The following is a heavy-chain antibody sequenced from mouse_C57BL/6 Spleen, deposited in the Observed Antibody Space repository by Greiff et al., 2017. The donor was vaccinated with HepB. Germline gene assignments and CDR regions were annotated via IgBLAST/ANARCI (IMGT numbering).Heavy chain of an antibody. V-gene: IGHV5-17*01. CDR2: ISSGSSTI. Sequence: VQLKESGGGLVKPGGSLKLSCAASGFTFSDYGMHWVRQAPEKGLEWVAYISSGSSTIYYADTVKGRFTISRDNAKNTLFLQMTSLRSEDTAMYYCARNYYGSRTWFAYWGQGTLVTVSA. D-gene: IGHD1-1*01. CDR3: ARNYYGSRTWFAY. J-gene: IGHJ3*01. CDR1: GFTFSDYG.